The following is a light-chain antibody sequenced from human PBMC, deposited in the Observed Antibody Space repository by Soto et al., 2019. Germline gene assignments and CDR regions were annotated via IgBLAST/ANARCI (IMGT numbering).Light chain of an antibody. CDR1: SSDVGGYDY. J-gene: IGLJ1*01. CDR3: SSYTRIGTLI. V-gene: IGLV2-11*01. CDR2: DVS. Sequence: QSVLTQPRSVSESPGQSVTISCTGTSSDVGGYDYLSWYQQHPGKAPKLMIYDVSNRPSGVSYRFSGTKSGNTASLTVSGLQAEDEADYYCSSYTRIGTLIFGPGTMVTV.